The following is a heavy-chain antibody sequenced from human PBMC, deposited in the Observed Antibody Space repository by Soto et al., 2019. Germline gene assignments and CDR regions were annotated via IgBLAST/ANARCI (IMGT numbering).Heavy chain of an antibody. CDR3: ARLDLTYYFDY. J-gene: IGHJ4*02. V-gene: IGHV4-61*01. CDR2: IYYGWIT. CDR1: VASVASVNEY. Sequence: SAAVSLTCAASVASVASVNEYWSWIRQPPGKGLQWIADIYYGWITNYNPSLKSRVPTSLDMSKNQCSLTLTSVTAADTAVYYCARLDLTYYFDYWGQGTPVT. D-gene: IGHD3-3*01.